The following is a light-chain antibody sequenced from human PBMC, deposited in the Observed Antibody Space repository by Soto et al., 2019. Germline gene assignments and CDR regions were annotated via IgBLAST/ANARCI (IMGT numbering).Light chain of an antibody. V-gene: IGKV3-15*01. J-gene: IGKJ1*01. CDR3: QHYNTWPWT. CDR2: GAS. Sequence: ETLMTQSPATLSESPGERATLSCWASQSVNSNLAWYQQKLGQAPRVLIYGASTRATGIPARFSGSGSETEFILTISSLQSEDSATYYCQHYNTWPWTFGQGTKVDIK. CDR1: QSVNSN.